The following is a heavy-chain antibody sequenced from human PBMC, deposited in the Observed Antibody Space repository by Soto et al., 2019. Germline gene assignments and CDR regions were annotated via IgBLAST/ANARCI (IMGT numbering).Heavy chain of an antibody. Sequence: QVQLQESGPGLVKPSGTLSLTCAVSSGSISSSNWWSWVRQPPGKGLEWIGEISHSGSTNYNPSLKSRVTISVDKYKNQFSLKLSSVTAADTAVYYCARGGYSSSSCSPGYYYYMDVWGKGTTVTVSS. CDR2: ISHSGST. J-gene: IGHJ6*03. V-gene: IGHV4-4*02. CDR3: ARGGYSSSSCSPGYYYYMDV. CDR1: SGSISSSNW. D-gene: IGHD6-13*01.